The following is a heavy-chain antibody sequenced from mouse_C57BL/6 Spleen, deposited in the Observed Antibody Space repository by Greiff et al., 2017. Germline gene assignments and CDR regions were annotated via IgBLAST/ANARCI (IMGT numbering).Heavy chain of an antibody. V-gene: IGHV1-69*02. Sequence: QVQLQQPGAELVKPGASVKLSCKASGYTFTSYWMHWVKQRPGQGLEWIGVIDPSDSYTNYNQKFKGKATLTVDTSSSTAYMQLSSLTSEDSAVYYCARGVHTTAVATGDCFDYWGQGTTLTVSS. CDR2: IDPSDSYT. CDR1: GYTFTSYW. J-gene: IGHJ2*01. D-gene: IGHD1-1*01. CDR3: ARGVHTTAVATGDCFDY.